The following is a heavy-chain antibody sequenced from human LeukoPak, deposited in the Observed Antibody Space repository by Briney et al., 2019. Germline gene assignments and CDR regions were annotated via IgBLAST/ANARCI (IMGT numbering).Heavy chain of an antibody. J-gene: IGHJ5*02. Sequence: PSETLSLTCTVSGTSISNGSHYWNWIRQPAGKGLEWIGRIYFSGSTNYNPSLKSRVTMSVDTSKNQFSLKVTSVTAADTAVYYCARVGYGGWFDPWGQGTLVTVSS. V-gene: IGHV4-61*02. CDR3: ARVGYGGWFDP. CDR2: IYFSGST. D-gene: IGHD5-18*01. CDR1: GTSISNGSHY.